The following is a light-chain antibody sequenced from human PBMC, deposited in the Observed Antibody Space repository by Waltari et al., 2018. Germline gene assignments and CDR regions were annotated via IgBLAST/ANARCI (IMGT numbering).Light chain of an antibody. CDR2: EVS. V-gene: IGKV2D-29*01. Sequence: IVMTHTPLSLSVTTSQRASISCKSRQSLLNRDGKTYLDWYLQKPGQPPQVLIYEVSNRFSGVPERFSGSGSGTEFTLEISRVEAEDVAVYYCKQSTQLPPLTFGGGTKVEIK. J-gene: IGKJ4*01. CDR1: QSLLNRDGKTY. CDR3: KQSTQLPPLT.